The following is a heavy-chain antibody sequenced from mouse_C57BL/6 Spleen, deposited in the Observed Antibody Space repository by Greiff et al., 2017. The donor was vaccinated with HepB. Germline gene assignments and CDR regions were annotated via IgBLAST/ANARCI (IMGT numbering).Heavy chain of an antibody. CDR1: GYTFTSYW. CDR2: IHPNSGST. J-gene: IGHJ2*01. CDR3: ARLGTTVVAPFDY. V-gene: IGHV1-64*01. D-gene: IGHD1-1*01. Sequence: VQLQESGAELVKPGASVKLSCKASGYTFTSYWMHWVKQRPGQGLEWIGMIHPNSGSTNYNEKFKSKATLTVDKSSSTAYMQLSSLTSEDSAVYYCARLGTTVVAPFDYWGQGTTLTVSS.